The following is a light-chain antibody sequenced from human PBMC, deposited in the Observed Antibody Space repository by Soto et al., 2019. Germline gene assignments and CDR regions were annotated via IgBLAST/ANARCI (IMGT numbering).Light chain of an antibody. Sequence: EIVMTQSPATLSVSPGERATLSCRASQSVSSNLAWYQQKPGQAPRLLIYGASTRATGIPARFRGSGSGTEFTLTISSLQSEDFSVYYCQQYKNWPPKTFGPGTKVDIK. CDR1: QSVSSN. CDR3: QQYKNWPPKT. CDR2: GAS. V-gene: IGKV3-15*01. J-gene: IGKJ3*01.